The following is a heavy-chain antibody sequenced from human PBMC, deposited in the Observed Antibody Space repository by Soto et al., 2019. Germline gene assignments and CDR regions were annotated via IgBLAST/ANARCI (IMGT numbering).Heavy chain of an antibody. CDR3: ARPFGGWLQSAFDI. J-gene: IGHJ3*02. CDR2: ISYDGSNK. Sequence: PGGSLRLSCAASGFTFSSYGMHWVRQAPGKGLEWVAVISYDGSNKYYADSVKGRFTISRDNSKNTLYLQMNSLRAEDTAVYYCARPFGGWLQSAFDIWGQGTMVTVSS. CDR1: GFTFSSYG. V-gene: IGHV3-30*03. D-gene: IGHD5-12*01.